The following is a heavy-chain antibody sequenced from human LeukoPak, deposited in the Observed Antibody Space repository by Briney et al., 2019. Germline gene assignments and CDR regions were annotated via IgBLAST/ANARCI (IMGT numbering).Heavy chain of an antibody. CDR3: AIINYGGNSEWYFDY. CDR2: IDHSGST. CDR1: GGSFSGYY. D-gene: IGHD4-23*01. J-gene: IGHJ4*02. Sequence: SETLSLTCAANGGSFSGYYWSWIRQPPGKGLEWIGEIDHSGSTNYNPSLKSRVTISVDTSKNQFSLKLSSVTAADTAVYYCAIINYGGNSEWYFDYWGQGTLVTVSS. V-gene: IGHV4-34*01.